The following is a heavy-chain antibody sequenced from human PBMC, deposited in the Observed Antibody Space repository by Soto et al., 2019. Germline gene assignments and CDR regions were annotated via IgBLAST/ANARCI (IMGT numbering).Heavy chain of an antibody. CDR3: ARYIPGVRYYGMDV. D-gene: IGHD2-2*01. CDR1: GFTFSSYA. CDR2: IGESGTPT. J-gene: IGHJ6*02. V-gene: IGHV3-23*01. Sequence: EVQLLESWGGLVQPGGSLRLSCAASGFTFSSYAMKWVRQAQGKGREWVSLIGESGTPTYYADSVKGRFTISRDNSGNTMFLEMYSLRAEDTAVYYCARYIPGVRYYGMDVWGQGTTVNVSS.